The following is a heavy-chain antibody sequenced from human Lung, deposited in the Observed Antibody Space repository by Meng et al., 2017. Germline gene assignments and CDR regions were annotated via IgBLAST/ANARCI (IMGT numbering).Heavy chain of an antibody. Sequence: QVQVQQCGAGLLKPSETLSLTCVVSGGSFSDYYWSWIRQPPGKGLEWIGEINHSGSTNYNPSLESRATISVDTSQNNLSLKLSSVTAADSAVYYCARGPTTMAHDFDYWGQGTLVTVFS. D-gene: IGHD4-11*01. CDR1: GGSFSDYY. J-gene: IGHJ4*02. V-gene: IGHV4-34*01. CDR2: INHSGST. CDR3: ARGPTTMAHDFDY.